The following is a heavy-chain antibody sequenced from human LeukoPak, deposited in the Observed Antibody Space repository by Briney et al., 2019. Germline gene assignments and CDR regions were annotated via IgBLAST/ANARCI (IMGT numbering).Heavy chain of an antibody. CDR3: ARGRAVLRYFDWSPAVWFDP. CDR1: GYTFTGYY. CDR2: MNPNSGNT. J-gene: IGHJ5*02. V-gene: IGHV1-8*02. Sequence: ASVKVSCKASGYTFTGYYMHWVRQAPGQGLEWMGWMNPNSGNTGYAQKFQGRVTMTRNTSISTAYMELSSLRSEDTAVYYCARGRAVLRYFDWSPAVWFDPWGQGTLVTVSS. D-gene: IGHD3-9*01.